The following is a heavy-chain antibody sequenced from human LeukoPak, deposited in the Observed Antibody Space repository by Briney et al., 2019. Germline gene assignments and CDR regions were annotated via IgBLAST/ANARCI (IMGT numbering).Heavy chain of an antibody. V-gene: IGHV4-30-2*01. CDR3: ARDADYSNPNYYYYMDV. CDR1: GGSISSGGYY. J-gene: IGHJ6*03. Sequence: KPSQTLSLTCTVSGGSISSGGYYWSWIRQPPGKGLEWIGYIYHSGSTYYNPSLKSRVTISVDRSKNQFSLKLSSVTAADTAVYHCARDADYSNPNYYYYMDVWGKGTTVTVSS. CDR2: IYHSGST. D-gene: IGHD4-11*01.